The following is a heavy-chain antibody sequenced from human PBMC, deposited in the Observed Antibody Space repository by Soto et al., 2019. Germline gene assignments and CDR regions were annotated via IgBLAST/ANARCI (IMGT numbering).Heavy chain of an antibody. J-gene: IGHJ4*01. D-gene: IGHD3-10*01. CDR3: ATYGSGSYKPSTFDY. CDR2: IYYSGRT. CDR1: GGSISSGDYY. V-gene: IGHV4-31*03. Sequence: QVQLQESGPGLVKPSQTLSLTCTVSGGSISSGDYYWCWIRQHPGKGLEWIGQIYYSGRTYYNPSIKGWVTISVDTYKNQFSLKLSSVTAADTAVYYCATYGSGSYKPSTFDYWGQGTLVTVSS.